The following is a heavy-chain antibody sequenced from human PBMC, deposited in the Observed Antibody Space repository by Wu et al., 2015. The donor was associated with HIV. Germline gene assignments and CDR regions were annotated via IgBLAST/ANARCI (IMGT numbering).Heavy chain of an antibody. J-gene: IGHJ3*01. CDR1: GGTLSSRA. CDR3: VGPYTGYAYDTFDV. V-gene: IGHV1-69*13. CDR2: IIPIFDRI. Sequence: QVQLVQSGAEVKKPGSSVKVSCKASGGTLSSRAISWVRQAPGQGLDWMGRIIPIFDRIHYKEKFQGRVFITADEATSTVYMELSSLTSDDTAVYYCVGPYTGYAYDTFDVWGQGTLVTVSS. D-gene: IGHD5-12*01.